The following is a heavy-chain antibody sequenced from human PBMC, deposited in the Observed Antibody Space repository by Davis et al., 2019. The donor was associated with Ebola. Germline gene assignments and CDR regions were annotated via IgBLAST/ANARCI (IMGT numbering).Heavy chain of an antibody. CDR2: IYYSGST. CDR3: ARSPYPSNWFDP. J-gene: IGHJ5*02. V-gene: IGHV4-59*01. Sequence: SETLSLTCTVSGGSISSYYWSWIRQPPGKGLEWIGYIYYSGSTNYNPSLKSRVTISVDTSKNQFSLKLSSVTAADTAVYYCARSPYPSNWFDPWGQGTQVTVSS. CDR1: GGSISSYY.